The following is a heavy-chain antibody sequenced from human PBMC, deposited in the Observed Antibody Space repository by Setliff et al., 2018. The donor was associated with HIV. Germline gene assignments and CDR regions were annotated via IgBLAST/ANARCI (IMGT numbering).Heavy chain of an antibody. D-gene: IGHD3-9*01. V-gene: IGHV3-48*03. CDR3: ARDNGRYFDRGWFDP. CDR1: GFALSSHE. Sequence: GGSLRLSCVASGFALSSHEMSWVRQAPGKGLEWVSYISNSGTTIYYADSVKGRFTISRDNAENSLYLQMNSLRAEDTAVYYCARDNGRYFDRGWFDPWGQGALVTVSS. J-gene: IGHJ5*02. CDR2: ISNSGTTI.